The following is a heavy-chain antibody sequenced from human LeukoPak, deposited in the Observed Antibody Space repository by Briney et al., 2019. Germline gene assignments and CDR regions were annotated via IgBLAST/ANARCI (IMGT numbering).Heavy chain of an antibody. D-gene: IGHD4-17*01. CDR2: ISAYNGNT. CDR1: GYTFTSYG. V-gene: IGHV1-18*01. J-gene: IGHJ3*02. Sequence: ASXXVSCKASGYTFTSYGISWVRQAPGQGLEWMGRISAYNGNTNYAQKLQGRVTITTDTSTSTAYMELRSLRSDDTAVYYCARDYGDYVAFDIWGQGTMVTVSS. CDR3: ARDYGDYVAFDI.